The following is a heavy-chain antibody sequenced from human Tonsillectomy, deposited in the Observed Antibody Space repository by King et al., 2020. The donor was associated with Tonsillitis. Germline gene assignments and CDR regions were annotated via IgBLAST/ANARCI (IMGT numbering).Heavy chain of an antibody. Sequence: VQLVESGGGLVQPGGSLRLSCAASGFTFSSCAMSWVRQAPGKGLEWVSTLSDSGDNTYYADSVRGRFTISRDNSKTTLYLQMNSLRAEDAAVYYCAKESGSGWPYYYFYGMDVWGQGTTVTVSS. CDR3: AKESGSGWPYYYFYGMDV. J-gene: IGHJ6*02. D-gene: IGHD6-19*01. V-gene: IGHV3-23*04. CDR2: LSDSGDNT. CDR1: GFTFSSCA.